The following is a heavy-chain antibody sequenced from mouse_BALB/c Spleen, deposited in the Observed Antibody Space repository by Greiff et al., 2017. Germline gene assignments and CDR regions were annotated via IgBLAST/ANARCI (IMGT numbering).Heavy chain of an antibody. Sequence: EVQLQQSGAELVRSGASVKLSCTASGFNIKDYYMHWVKQRPEQGLEWIGWIDPENGDTEYAPKFQGKATMTADTSSNTAYLQLSSLTSEDTAVYYCNAVYGNYGWFAYWGQGTLVTVSA. D-gene: IGHD2-1*01. V-gene: IGHV14-4*02. CDR1: GFNIKDYY. CDR3: NAVYGNYGWFAY. J-gene: IGHJ3*01. CDR2: IDPENGDT.